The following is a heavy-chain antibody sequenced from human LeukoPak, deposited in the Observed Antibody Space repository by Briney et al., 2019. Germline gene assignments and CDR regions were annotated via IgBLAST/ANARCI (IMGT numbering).Heavy chain of an antibody. CDR2: IYYSGST. V-gene: IGHV4-59*01. Sequence: SETLSLTCTASGGSISSYYWSWIRQPPGKGLEWIGYIYYSGSTNYDPSLKSRVTISVDTSKNQFSLKLSSVTAADTAVYYCARDDFWSGYFDYWGQGTLVTVSS. J-gene: IGHJ4*02. D-gene: IGHD3-3*01. CDR1: GGSISSYY. CDR3: ARDDFWSGYFDY.